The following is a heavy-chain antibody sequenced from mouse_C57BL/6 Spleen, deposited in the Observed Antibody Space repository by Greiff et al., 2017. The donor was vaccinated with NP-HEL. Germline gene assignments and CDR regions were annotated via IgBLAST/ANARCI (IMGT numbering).Heavy chain of an antibody. CDR1: GYAFSSYW. Sequence: VQVVESGAELVKPGASVKISCKASGYAFSSYWMNWVKQRPGKGLEWIGQIYPGDGDTNYNGKFKGKATLTADKSSSTAYMQLSSLTSEDSAVYFCARDYYGSSYDYWGQGTTLTVSS. D-gene: IGHD1-1*01. CDR3: ARDYYGSSYDY. J-gene: IGHJ2*01. V-gene: IGHV1-80*01. CDR2: IYPGDGDT.